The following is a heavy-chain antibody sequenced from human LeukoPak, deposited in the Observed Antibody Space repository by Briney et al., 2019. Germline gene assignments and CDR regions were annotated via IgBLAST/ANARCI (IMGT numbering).Heavy chain of an antibody. J-gene: IGHJ4*02. Sequence: ASVKVSCKASGYTFTSYGISWVRQAPGQGLEWMGWISAYNGNTNYAQKLQGRVTMTTDTSTSTAYMELRSPRSDDTAVYYCARSRTEGRYSYGYPLGYWGQGTLVTVSS. V-gene: IGHV1-18*01. CDR1: GYTFTSYG. D-gene: IGHD5-18*01. CDR2: ISAYNGNT. CDR3: ARSRTEGRYSYGYPLGY.